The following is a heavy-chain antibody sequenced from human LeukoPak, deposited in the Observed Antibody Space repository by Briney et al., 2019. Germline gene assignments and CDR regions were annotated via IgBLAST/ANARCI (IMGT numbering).Heavy chain of an antibody. CDR1: GYTFTGYY. CDR3: ARDFYGLSSGWYSPLGY. D-gene: IGHD6-19*01. V-gene: IGHV1-2*02. J-gene: IGHJ4*02. CDR2: INPNSGGT. Sequence: GASVKVSCKAPGYTFTGYYMHWVRQAPGQGLEWMGWINPNSGGTNYAQKFQGRVTMTRDTSISTAYMELSRLRSDDTAVYYCARDFYGLSSGWYSPLGYWGQGTLVTVSS.